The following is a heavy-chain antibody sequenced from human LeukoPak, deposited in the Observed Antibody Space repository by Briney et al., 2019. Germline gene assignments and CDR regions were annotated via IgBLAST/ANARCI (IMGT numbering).Heavy chain of an antibody. CDR3: ARDIGIAARTTRFDY. J-gene: IGHJ4*02. D-gene: IGHD6-6*01. Sequence: SVTVTCKASGGTFSSYTISWVRQAPGQGLEWMGRIIPIHGIANYAQKFQGRVTITADKSTSTAYMELSSLRSEDTAVYYCARDIGIAARTTRFDYWGQGTLVTVSS. CDR2: IIPIHGIA. V-gene: IGHV1-69*04. CDR1: GGTFSSYT.